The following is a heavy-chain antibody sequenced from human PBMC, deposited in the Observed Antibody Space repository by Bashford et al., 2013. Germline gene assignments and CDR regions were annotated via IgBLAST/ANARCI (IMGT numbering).Heavy chain of an antibody. CDR2: IWDHGRDQ. CDR3: ASEFSRSSGEYFQY. J-gene: IGHJ1*01. V-gene: IGHV3-33*01. D-gene: IGHD6-6*01. Sequence: VRQAPGEGLDWVALIWDHGRDQRYADSVKGRFTISRDNSKNTLSLQMNSLRAEDTGIYYCASEFSRSSGEYFQYWGQGALVTVSS.